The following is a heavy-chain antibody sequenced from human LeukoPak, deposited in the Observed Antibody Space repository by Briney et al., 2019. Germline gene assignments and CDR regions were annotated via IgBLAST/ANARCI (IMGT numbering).Heavy chain of an antibody. V-gene: IGHV3-23*01. CDR1: GFTFSSYA. CDR3: AKDGYSSSWEFYFDY. D-gene: IGHD6-13*01. CDR2: ISGSGGST. Sequence: GGSLRLSCAASGFTFSSYAMSWVRQAPGKGLEWVSAISGSGGSTYYADSVKGRFTISRDNSKNTLYLQMNSLRAEDTAVYYCAKDGYSSSWEFYFDYWGQGTLVTVSS. J-gene: IGHJ4*02.